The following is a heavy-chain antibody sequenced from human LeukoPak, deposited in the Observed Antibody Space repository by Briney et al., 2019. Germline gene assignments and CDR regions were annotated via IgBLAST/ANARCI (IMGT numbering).Heavy chain of an antibody. CDR1: GYTFTSYG. V-gene: IGHV1-18*01. Sequence: GASVKVSCKASGYTFTSYGISWVRQAPGQGLEWMGWISAYNGNTNYAQKLQGRVTMTTDTSTSTAYMELRSLRSDDTAVYYCAREAPLYSGSYSTDYWGQGTLVTVSS. CDR3: AREAPLYSGSYSTDY. D-gene: IGHD1-26*01. J-gene: IGHJ4*02. CDR2: ISAYNGNT.